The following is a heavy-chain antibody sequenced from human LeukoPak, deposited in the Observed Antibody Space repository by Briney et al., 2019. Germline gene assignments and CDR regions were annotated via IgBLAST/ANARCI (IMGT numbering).Heavy chain of an antibody. CDR1: GGSFSGCY. V-gene: IGHV4-34*01. CDR3: ARAPAVFGDVYYFDY. Sequence: SETLSLTCAVYGGSFSGCYWSWIRQPPGKGLEWIGEINHSGSTNYNPSLKSRVTISVDTSKNQFSLKLSSVTAADTAVYYCARAPAVFGDVYYFDYWGQGTLVTVSS. D-gene: IGHD3-3*01. CDR2: INHSGST. J-gene: IGHJ4*02.